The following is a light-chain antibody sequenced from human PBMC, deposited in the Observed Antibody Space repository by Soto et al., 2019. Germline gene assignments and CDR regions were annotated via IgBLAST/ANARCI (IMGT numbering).Light chain of an antibody. J-gene: IGKJ5*01. CDR1: QSVSSGY. CDR2: GAS. CDR3: QQYGSSPT. V-gene: IGKV3-20*01. Sequence: EIVLTQSPGTLSLSPGERATLSCRASQSVSSGYLAWYQQKPGQAPRLLIYGASSRATGIPDRFSGSGSGTDFTLTISRLEPEDFAVYYCQQYGSSPTFGQGTRLETK.